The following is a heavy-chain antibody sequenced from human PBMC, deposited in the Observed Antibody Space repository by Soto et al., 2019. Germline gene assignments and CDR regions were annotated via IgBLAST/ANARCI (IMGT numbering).Heavy chain of an antibody. V-gene: IGHV1-2*04. J-gene: IGHJ6*02. CDR2: INPNSGGT. CDR3: ARDSNRGAGYSSNWYWDAGGGCYYYGMDV. CDR1: GYTFTGYY. D-gene: IGHD6-13*01. Sequence: VASVKVSCKASGYTFTGYYIHWVRQAPGQGLEWMGWINPNSGGTNYAQKFQGWVTMTRDTSISTAYMELSRLRSDDTAVYYCARDSNRGAGYSSNWYWDAGGGCYYYGMDVWGQGTTVTVSS.